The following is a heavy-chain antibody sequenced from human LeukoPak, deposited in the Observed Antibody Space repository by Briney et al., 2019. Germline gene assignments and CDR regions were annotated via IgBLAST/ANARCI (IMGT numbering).Heavy chain of an antibody. CDR1: GFSFSNYA. D-gene: IGHD5-18*01. Sequence: GGSLRLSCAASGFSFSNYAMSWVRQAPGKGLEWVSGVSGSGGSTVHADPVKGRFTISRDNSKNTLYLQMNSLRAEDTAVYYCAKGSMKACSHGYGGYYYMDVWGKGTTVTVSS. J-gene: IGHJ6*03. CDR2: VSGSGGST. V-gene: IGHV3-23*01. CDR3: AKGSMKACSHGYGGYYYMDV.